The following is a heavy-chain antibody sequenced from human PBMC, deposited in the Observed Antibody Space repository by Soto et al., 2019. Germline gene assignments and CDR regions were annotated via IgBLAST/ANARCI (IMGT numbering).Heavy chain of an antibody. J-gene: IGHJ4*02. D-gene: IGHD6-19*01. V-gene: IGHV3-11*01. CDR1: GFIFSDYC. CDR2: INTHTSAI. Sequence: QEHMMESGGGLVKPGGSLRLSCAGSGFIFSDYCITWIRRAPGQGLEWASYINTHTSAIYYAVSVKGRFTISKDNAKNAVYWQMNRLRAEDTAVYYLARLLQWQLRPLDSWGRGTLVNVSS. CDR3: ARLLQWQLRPLDS.